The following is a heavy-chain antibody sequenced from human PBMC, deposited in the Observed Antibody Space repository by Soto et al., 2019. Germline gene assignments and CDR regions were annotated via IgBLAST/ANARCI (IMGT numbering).Heavy chain of an antibody. CDR3: ARDWRDGSNHGPDY. J-gene: IGHJ4*02. CDR1: EFTFGSYW. V-gene: IGHV3-7*04. Sequence: EVQLVESGGGLVHPGGSPRLSCATSEFTFGSYWMSWVRQAPGKGLEWVAIIKGDGSEQLYVDSVRGRFSISRDNARNSVYLQMSSLRAEDTAVYYCARDWRDGSNHGPDYWGQGTLVTVSS. CDR2: IKGDGSEQ. D-gene: IGHD3-3*01.